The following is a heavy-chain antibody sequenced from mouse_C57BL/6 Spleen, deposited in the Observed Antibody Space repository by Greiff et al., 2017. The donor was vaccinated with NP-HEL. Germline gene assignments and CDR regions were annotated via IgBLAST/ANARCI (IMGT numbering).Heavy chain of an antibody. CDR1: GYTFTSYW. CDR2: IDPSDSYT. Sequence: QVHVKQSGAELVKPGASVKLSCKASGYTFTSYWMQWVKQRPGQGLEWIGEIDPSDSYTNYNQKFKGKATLTVDTSPSTAYMQPSSLTSEDSAVYYCSRAGYDGYAMDYWGQGTSVTVSS. D-gene: IGHD2-3*01. CDR3: SRAGYDGYAMDY. J-gene: IGHJ4*01. V-gene: IGHV1-50*01.